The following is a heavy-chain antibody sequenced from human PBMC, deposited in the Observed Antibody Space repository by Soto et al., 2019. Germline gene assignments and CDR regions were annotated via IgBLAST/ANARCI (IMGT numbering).Heavy chain of an antibody. V-gene: IGHV3-23*01. CDR2: IGFGGDI. Sequence: LESGGGLVQPGGSLRLSCAASGFTFSGYGMGWVRQAPGKGLEWISSIGFGGDIFYADSVKGRFTISRDNGKNTVDLQMNSLRVEDTAIYYCARHMPGHFDYWGQGNLVTVSS. J-gene: IGHJ4*02. CDR3: ARHMPGHFDY. CDR1: GFTFSGYG. D-gene: IGHD2-2*01.